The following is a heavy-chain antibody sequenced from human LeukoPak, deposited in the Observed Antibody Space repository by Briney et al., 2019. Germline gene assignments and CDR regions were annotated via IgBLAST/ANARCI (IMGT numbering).Heavy chain of an antibody. D-gene: IGHD6-13*01. CDR2: IDYSGST. CDR3: ARDTSIAAGTRFDY. V-gene: IGHV4-39*02. Sequence: SETLSLTCTVSGGSISSNVYYWGWIRQTPGRGLEWIGSIDYSGSTYYNPSLKSRVTIFVDTSNNQFSLKLSSVTAADTAVYYCARDTSIAAGTRFDYWGQGTLVTVSS. CDR1: GGSISSNVYY. J-gene: IGHJ4*02.